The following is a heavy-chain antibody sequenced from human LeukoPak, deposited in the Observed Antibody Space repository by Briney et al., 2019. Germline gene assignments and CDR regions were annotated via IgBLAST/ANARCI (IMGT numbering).Heavy chain of an antibody. D-gene: IGHD3-22*01. V-gene: IGHV3-9*01. J-gene: IGHJ3*02. CDR1: GFTFEDFA. CDR3: TKTNDGSGFLNDAYDI. Sequence: QSGGSLRLSCEGSGFTFEDFAMHWVRQTPGKGPEWVSGTTWNSRKIDYADSVKGRFTISRDNAKKSVYLQMNSLRPGDTAVYYCTKTNDGSGFLNDAYDIWGQGTKVIVSS. CDR2: TTWNSRKI.